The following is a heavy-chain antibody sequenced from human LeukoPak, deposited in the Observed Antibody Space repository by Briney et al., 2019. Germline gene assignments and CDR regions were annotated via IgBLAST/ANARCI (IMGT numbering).Heavy chain of an antibody. D-gene: IGHD3-10*01. Sequence: SETLSLTCAVSGGSISSSNWWSWVRQPPGKGLEWIGYIFYSGSSSYNPSLKSRVTLSVDTSKNQFSLKVNSVTAADTAVYYCARVVRGGSEYFDDWGQGTLVTVSS. CDR2: IFYSGSS. CDR1: GGSISSSNW. CDR3: ARVVRGGSEYFDD. V-gene: IGHV4-4*02. J-gene: IGHJ4*02.